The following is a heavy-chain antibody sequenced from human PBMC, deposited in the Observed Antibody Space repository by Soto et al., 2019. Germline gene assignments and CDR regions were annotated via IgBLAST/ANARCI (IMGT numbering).Heavy chain of an antibody. Sequence: GESLKISCQGSGYSFTTYWISWVRQMPGKGLEWMGEIDPADSSTNYSPSFQGHITISVDRSINTAHLQFSSLKAADTAVYYCARLEKWYYNYYGLDVWGQGTMVTVSS. D-gene: IGHD1-26*01. J-gene: IGHJ6*02. CDR3: ARLEKWYYNYYGLDV. V-gene: IGHV5-10-1*01. CDR2: IDPADSST. CDR1: GYSFTTYW.